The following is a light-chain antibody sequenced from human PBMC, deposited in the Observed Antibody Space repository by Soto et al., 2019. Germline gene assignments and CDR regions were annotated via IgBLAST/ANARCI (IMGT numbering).Light chain of an antibody. J-gene: IGKJ4*01. Sequence: EIVLTQSPATLSLSPGERATLSCRASQSVSSYVAWYQQKPGKAPRLLIYDASNRDTGIPARFSGSGSWTDFTLTISSLEPDDCALYCGQQRSNWPQVTCGVGTKVEIK. CDR3: QQRSNWPQVT. V-gene: IGKV3-11*01. CDR1: QSVSSY. CDR2: DAS.